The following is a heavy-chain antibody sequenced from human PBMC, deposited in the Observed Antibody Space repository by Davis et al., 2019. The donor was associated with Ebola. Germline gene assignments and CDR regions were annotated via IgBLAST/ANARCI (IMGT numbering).Heavy chain of an antibody. CDR2: ISSSSSYI. CDR3: AREKVVTAVYYYYYGMDV. D-gene: IGHD2-21*02. CDR1: GFTFSSYS. J-gene: IGHJ6*02. Sequence: GESLKISCAASGFTFSSYSMNWVRQAPGKGLEWVSSISSSSSYIYYADSVKGRFTISRDNAKNSLYLQMNSLRSEDTAVYYCAREKVVTAVYYYYYGMDVWGQGTTVTVSS. V-gene: IGHV3-21*04.